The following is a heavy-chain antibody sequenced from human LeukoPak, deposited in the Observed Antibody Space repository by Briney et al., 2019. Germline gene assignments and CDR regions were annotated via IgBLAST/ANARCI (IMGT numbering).Heavy chain of an antibody. Sequence: GGSLRLPCAASGFTFSSYAMHWVRQAPGKGLEYVSAISSNGGSTYYANSVKDRFTISRDNSKNTLYLQMGSLRSEDMAVYYCARGASIAAPYYYYMDVWGKGTTVTVSS. CDR2: ISSNGGST. V-gene: IGHV3-64*01. D-gene: IGHD6-6*01. CDR1: GFTFSSYA. J-gene: IGHJ6*03. CDR3: ARGASIAAPYYYYMDV.